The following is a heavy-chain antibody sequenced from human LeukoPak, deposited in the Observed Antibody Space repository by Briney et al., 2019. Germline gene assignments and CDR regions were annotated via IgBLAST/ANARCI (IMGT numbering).Heavy chain of an antibody. J-gene: IGHJ4*02. Sequence: GGSLRLSCAASGFTVSSNYMSWVRQAPGKGLVWVSRINSDGSSTSYADSVKGRFTISRDNAKNTLYLQMNSLRAEDTAVYYCARDDIIAAAFDYWGQGTLVTVSP. D-gene: IGHD6-13*01. V-gene: IGHV3-74*01. CDR2: INSDGSST. CDR1: GFTVSSNY. CDR3: ARDDIIAAAFDY.